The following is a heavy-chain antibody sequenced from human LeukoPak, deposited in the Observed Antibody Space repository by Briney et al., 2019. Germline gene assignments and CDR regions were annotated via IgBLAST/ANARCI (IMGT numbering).Heavy chain of an antibody. CDR2: ISWNSGSI. Sequence: GRSLRLSCAASGFTFDDYAMHWARQAPGKGLEWVSGISWNSGSIGYADSVKGRFTISRDNAKNSLYLQMNSLRAEDTALYYCAKTRGSGWYYFDYWGQGTLVTVSS. CDR1: GFTFDDYA. D-gene: IGHD6-19*01. V-gene: IGHV3-9*01. CDR3: AKTRGSGWYYFDY. J-gene: IGHJ4*02.